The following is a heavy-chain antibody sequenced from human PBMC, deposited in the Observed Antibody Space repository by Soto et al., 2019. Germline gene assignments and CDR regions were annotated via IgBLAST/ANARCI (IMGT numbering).Heavy chain of an antibody. Sequence: GGSLRLSCAASGFTFSNAWMSWVREAPGKGLEWVVRIKSKTDGGTTDYAAPVKGRFTISRDDSKNTLYLQMNSLKTEDTAVYYCTARPKYCSGGSCYSGYYGMDVWGQGTTVTVSS. V-gene: IGHV3-15*01. CDR1: GFTFSNAW. J-gene: IGHJ6*02. CDR3: TARPKYCSGGSCYSGYYGMDV. CDR2: IKSKTDGGTT. D-gene: IGHD2-15*01.